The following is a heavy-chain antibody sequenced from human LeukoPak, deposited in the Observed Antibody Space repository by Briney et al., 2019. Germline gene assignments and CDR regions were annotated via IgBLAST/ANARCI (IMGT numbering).Heavy chain of an antibody. J-gene: IGHJ4*02. D-gene: IGHD3-22*01. V-gene: IGHV3-33*06. CDR1: GFTFSDYG. CDR2: IWYDGSKK. CDR3: AKDSSYYYLDY. Sequence: GGSLRLSCAASGFTFSDYGMDWVRQAPGKGLEWVAVIWYDGSKKYHADSVKGRFTISRDNSKNTLYLQMNSLRAEDSAVYYCAKDSSYYYLDYWGQGTLVTVSS.